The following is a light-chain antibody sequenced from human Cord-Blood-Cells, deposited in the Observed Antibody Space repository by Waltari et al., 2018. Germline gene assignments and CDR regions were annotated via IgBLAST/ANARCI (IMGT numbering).Light chain of an antibody. CDR2: DVS. CDR1: SSDVAGYNY. V-gene: IGLV2-14*01. CDR3: SSYTSSSTLG. J-gene: IGLJ3*02. Sequence: QSALTQPASVSGSPGQSITIPCTGTSSDVAGYNYVSWYQQHPGKAPKLMIYDVSNRPSGVSNRFSGSKSGNTASLTISGLQAEDEADYYCSSYTSSSTLGFGGGTKLTVL.